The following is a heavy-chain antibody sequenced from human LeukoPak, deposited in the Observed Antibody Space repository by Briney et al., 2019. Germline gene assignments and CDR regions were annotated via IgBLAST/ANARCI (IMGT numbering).Heavy chain of an antibody. D-gene: IGHD3-9*01. CDR1: GYTFTGYY. CDR2: INPNSGNT. V-gene: IGHV1-8*02. CDR3: ARGDGIYDILTGKDAFDI. Sequence: ASVKVSCKASGYTFTGYYMHWVRQAPGQGLEWMGWINPNSGNTGYAQKFQGRVTMTRNTSISTAYMELSSLRSEDTAVYYCARGDGIYDILTGKDAFDIWGQGTMVTVSS. J-gene: IGHJ3*02.